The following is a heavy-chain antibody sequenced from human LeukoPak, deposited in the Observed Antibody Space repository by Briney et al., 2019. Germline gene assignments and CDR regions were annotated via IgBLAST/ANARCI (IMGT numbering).Heavy chain of an antibody. J-gene: IGHJ4*02. Sequence: SETLSLTCIVSGASISDYYWNWIRQPPGKGLEWIGSIYYNGNTNQNPSLKSRLTMSLDTSKSQFSLKLTSATAADTAMYYCARGSPARANPLDYWGQGTLVTVSS. CDR2: IYYNGNT. V-gene: IGHV4-59*08. CDR1: GASISDYY. D-gene: IGHD1-26*01. CDR3: ARGSPARANPLDY.